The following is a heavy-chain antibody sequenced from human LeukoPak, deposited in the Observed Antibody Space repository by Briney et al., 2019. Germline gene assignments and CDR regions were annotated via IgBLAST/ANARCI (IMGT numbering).Heavy chain of an antibody. D-gene: IGHD6-19*01. CDR1: GYTFSKYW. CDR2: IYPGDSDT. V-gene: IGHV5-51*01. CDR3: ASSLAVAGFDY. J-gene: IGHJ4*02. Sequence: GESLKISCKAFGYTFSKYWIGWVRQMPGKGLEWMGIIYPGDSDTRYSPSFQGQVTISADKSISTAYLQWSSLKASDTAMYYCASSLAVAGFDYWGQGTLVTVSS.